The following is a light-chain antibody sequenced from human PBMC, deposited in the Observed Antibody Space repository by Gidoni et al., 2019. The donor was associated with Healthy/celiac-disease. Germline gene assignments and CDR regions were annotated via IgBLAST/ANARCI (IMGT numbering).Light chain of an antibody. CDR2: DAS. Sequence: DIVLTQSPATLSLSPGERATLSCRASPSVSSYLAWYQQKPGQAPRLLISDASNRATGIPARFSGSGSGTDFTLTISSLEPEDFAVYYCQQRSNWPRTFXQXTKVEIK. CDR3: QQRSNWPRT. J-gene: IGKJ1*01. CDR1: PSVSSY. V-gene: IGKV3-11*01.